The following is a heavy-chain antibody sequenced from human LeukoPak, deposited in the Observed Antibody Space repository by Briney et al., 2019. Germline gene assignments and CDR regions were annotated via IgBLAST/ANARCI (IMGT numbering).Heavy chain of an antibody. CDR2: MNPNSGNT. D-gene: IGHD2-2*02. Sequence: ASVKVSCKASGYTFTSYDINWVRQATGQGLEWMGWMNPNSGNTGYAQKFQGRVTITRNTSISTAYMELSSLRSEDTAVYYCARKSPKYCSSTSCHTFDYWGQGTLVTVSS. CDR3: ARKSPKYCSSTSCHTFDY. V-gene: IGHV1-8*03. CDR1: GYTFTSYD. J-gene: IGHJ4*02.